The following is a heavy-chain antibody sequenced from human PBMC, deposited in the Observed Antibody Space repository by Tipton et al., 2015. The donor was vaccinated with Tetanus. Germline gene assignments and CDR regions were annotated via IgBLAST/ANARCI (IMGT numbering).Heavy chain of an antibody. V-gene: IGHV5-51*01. CDR1: W. CDR3: ARRLGPYTGDQIWHFDL. CDR2: IYPGDSDT. J-gene: IGHJ2*01. Sequence: WWSWVRQAPGKGLEWMGIIYPGDSDTTYSPSFQGQVTISADRSISTAYLQRSSLKASDTAVFFCARRLGPYTGDQIWHFDLWGRGTLVTVST. D-gene: IGHD7-27*01.